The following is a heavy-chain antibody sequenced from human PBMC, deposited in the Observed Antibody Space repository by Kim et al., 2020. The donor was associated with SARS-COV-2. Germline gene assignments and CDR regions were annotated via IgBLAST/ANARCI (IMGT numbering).Heavy chain of an antibody. Sequence: GGSLRLSCEASGFTFSSYGMHWVRQAPGKGLEWVAVISYDGSNKYYADSVKGRFTISRDNSKNTLYLQMNSLRAEDTAVYYCAKVGMGTFDYWGQGTLVTVSS. CDR1: GFTFSSYG. CDR3: AKVGMGTFDY. CDR2: ISYDGSNK. V-gene: IGHV3-30*18. J-gene: IGHJ4*02. D-gene: IGHD1-1*01.